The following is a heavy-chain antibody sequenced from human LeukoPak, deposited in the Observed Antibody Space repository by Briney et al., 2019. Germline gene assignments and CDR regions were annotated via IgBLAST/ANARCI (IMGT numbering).Heavy chain of an antibody. D-gene: IGHD3-22*01. Sequence: SVKVSCKASGATFSSYTISWVRQAPGPGLEWMGRIIPILGIANYAQKFQGRGTITADKSTSTAYMELSSLRSEDTAVYDCARGDDSSGYYHFDYWGQGTLVTVSS. V-gene: IGHV1-69*02. CDR2: IIPILGIA. J-gene: IGHJ4*02. CDR3: ARGDDSSGYYHFDY. CDR1: GATFSSYT.